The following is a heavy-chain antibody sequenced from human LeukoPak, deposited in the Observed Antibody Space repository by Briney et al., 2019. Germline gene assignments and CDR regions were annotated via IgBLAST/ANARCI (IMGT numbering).Heavy chain of an antibody. CDR2: ISSSSTTI. J-gene: IGHJ4*02. D-gene: IGHD3-10*01. V-gene: IGHV3-48*01. CDR3: AREAGYFGSGSYIDY. CDR1: GFTFSSYS. Sequence: GGSLRLSCAASGFTFSSYSMMWVRQAPGKGLEWVSYISSSSTTIHYADSVKGRFTISRDNAKNSVYLQMNSLRAEDTAVYYCAREAGYFGSGSYIDYWGQGTLVTVSA.